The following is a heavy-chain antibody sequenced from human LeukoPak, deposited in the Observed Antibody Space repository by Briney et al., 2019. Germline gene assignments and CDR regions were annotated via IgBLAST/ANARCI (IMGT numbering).Heavy chain of an antibody. J-gene: IGHJ3*02. CDR1: GSTFSHYW. D-gene: IGHD1-26*01. V-gene: IGHV3-74*01. Sequence: GGSLRLSCAASGSTFSHYWMHWVRQAPGKGLVWVSRINPDGSRTDYADSVAGRFTISRDNAKNTLYLQMNSLRADGTAVYYCSWDHTGKEDIWGQGTMVTVSS. CDR3: SWDHTGKEDI. CDR2: INPDGSRT.